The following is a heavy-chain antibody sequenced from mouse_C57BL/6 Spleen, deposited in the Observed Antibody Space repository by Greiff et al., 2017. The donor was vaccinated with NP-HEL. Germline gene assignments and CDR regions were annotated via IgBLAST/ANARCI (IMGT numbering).Heavy chain of an antibody. V-gene: IGHV1-64*01. Sequence: QVHVKQPGAELVKPGASVKLSCKASGYTFTSYWMHWVKQRPGQGLEWIGMIHPNSGSTNYNEKFKSKATLTVDKSSSTAYMQLSSLTSEDSAVYYCARISTTVVAGGFDVWGTGTTVTVSS. CDR3: ARISTTVVAGGFDV. J-gene: IGHJ1*03. D-gene: IGHD1-1*01. CDR1: GYTFTSYW. CDR2: IHPNSGST.